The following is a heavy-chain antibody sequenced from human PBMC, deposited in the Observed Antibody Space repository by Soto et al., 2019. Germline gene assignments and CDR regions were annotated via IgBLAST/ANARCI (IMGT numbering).Heavy chain of an antibody. Sequence: GGSLRLSCAASGFTFSDAWMSWVRQAPGKGLDWVGRIKSKSDGGTTEYAAPVRGRITISRDNSKSTLHLQMNSPKTKDTAVYYCCADLWRVAVVVGSSGYFDPWGQGTLVTVSS. D-gene: IGHD2-21*01. V-gene: IGHV3-15*01. CDR3: CADLWRVAVVVGSSGYFDP. CDR2: IKSKSDGGTT. J-gene: IGHJ5*02. CDR1: GFTFSDAW.